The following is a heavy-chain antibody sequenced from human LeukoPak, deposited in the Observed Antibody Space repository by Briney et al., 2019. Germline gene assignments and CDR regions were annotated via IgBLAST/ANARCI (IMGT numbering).Heavy chain of an antibody. CDR2: INPDGSSS. V-gene: IGHV3-74*01. D-gene: IGHD4-17*01. Sequence: QPGGSLRLSCAASGFTFSNYWMHWVRQAPGRGLEWVSRINPDGSSSNYADSVKGRFTMSRDNAKSMVYLQMDGLRAEDTAVFSCVRQAVSGDSGIAYWGRGVLVTASS. J-gene: IGHJ4*02. CDR1: GFTFSNYW. CDR3: VRQAVSGDSGIAY.